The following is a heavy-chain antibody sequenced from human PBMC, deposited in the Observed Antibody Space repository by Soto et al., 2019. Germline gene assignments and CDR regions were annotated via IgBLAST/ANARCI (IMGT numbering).Heavy chain of an antibody. CDR1: GFTFSSYS. V-gene: IGHV3-48*02. CDR3: ARSPLTPTTYWGSYPHVGAFDI. CDR2: ISSSSSTI. J-gene: IGHJ3*02. Sequence: QPGGSLRLSCAASGFTFSSYSMNWVRQAPGKGLEWVSYISSSSSTIYYADSVKGRFTISRDNAKNSLYLQMNSLRDEDTAVYYCARSPLTPTTYWGSYPHVGAFDIWGQGTMVTVSS. D-gene: IGHD3-16*02.